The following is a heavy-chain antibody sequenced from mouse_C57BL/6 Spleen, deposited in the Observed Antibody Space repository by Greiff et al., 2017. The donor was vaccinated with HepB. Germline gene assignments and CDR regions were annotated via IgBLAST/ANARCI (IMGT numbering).Heavy chain of an antibody. CDR2: INPSTGGT. Sequence: VQLQQSGPELVKPGASVKISCKASGYSFTGYYMSWVKQSPEKSLEWIGEINPSTGGTTYNQKFKAKATLTVDKSSSTAYMQLKSLTSEDSAVYYCARGRDWYAYWGQGTLVTVSS. V-gene: IGHV1-42*01. J-gene: IGHJ3*01. CDR3: ARGRDWYAY. CDR1: GYSFTGYY.